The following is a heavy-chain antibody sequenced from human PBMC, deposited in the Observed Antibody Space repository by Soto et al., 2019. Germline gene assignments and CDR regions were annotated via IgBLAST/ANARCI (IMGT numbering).Heavy chain of an antibody. D-gene: IGHD3-3*01. CDR1: GGSIRSSY. CDR3: ARGEWSLEY. V-gene: IGHV4-59*01. CDR2: MHHSGNT. Sequence: TSETLSLTCTVSGGSIRSSYWSWLRQHPGRGLEHIGYMHHSGNTNYNPSLKSRATISMDTSKNQFSLKLTSLTAADTAVYYCARGEWSLEYWDKGTLVTVSS. J-gene: IGHJ4*02.